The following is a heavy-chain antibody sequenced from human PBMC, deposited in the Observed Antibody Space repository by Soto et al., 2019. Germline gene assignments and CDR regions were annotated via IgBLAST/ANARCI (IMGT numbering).Heavy chain of an antibody. Sequence: SETLSLTCTVSGGSISTYYWSWIRRPPGKGLEWIGYIYNSGSTHSNPSLQSRVTISVDTSKNQFSLKLSSVTAADTAIYYCARARITMVREVIKYNMDVWGQGPTVTVSS. CDR3: ARARITMVREVIKYNMDV. V-gene: IGHV4-59*01. CDR1: GGSISTYY. D-gene: IGHD3-10*01. CDR2: IYNSGST. J-gene: IGHJ6*02.